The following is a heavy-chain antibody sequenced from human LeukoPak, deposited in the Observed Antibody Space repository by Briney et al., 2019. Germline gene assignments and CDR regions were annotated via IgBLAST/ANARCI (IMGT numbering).Heavy chain of an antibody. V-gene: IGHV4-59*01. Sequence: SETLSLTCTVSGGSIGSYYWSWIPQPPGKGLEWIGYIYYSGSTNYNPPLKRRVTISVDTSKNQFSLKLSSVTAADTAVYYCARDRYYYYGMDVWGQGTTVTVSS. J-gene: IGHJ6*02. CDR3: ARDRYYYYGMDV. CDR2: IYYSGST. CDR1: GGSIGSYY.